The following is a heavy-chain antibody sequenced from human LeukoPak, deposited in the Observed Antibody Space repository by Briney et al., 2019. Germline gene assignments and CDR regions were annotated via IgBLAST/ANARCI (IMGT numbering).Heavy chain of an antibody. CDR2: ISYDGNNK. CDR1: GFTFSTYA. D-gene: IGHD3-3*01. J-gene: IGHJ4*02. CDR3: ARDVGFWSGYSDY. V-gene: IGHV3-30-3*01. Sequence: PGGSLRLSCAASGFTFSTYAIPWVRQAPGKGLEWVAIISYDGNNKYYADSMEGRFTISRDNAKNTLYLQINSLRPEDTAVYYCARDVGFWSGYSDYWGQGTLVTVSS.